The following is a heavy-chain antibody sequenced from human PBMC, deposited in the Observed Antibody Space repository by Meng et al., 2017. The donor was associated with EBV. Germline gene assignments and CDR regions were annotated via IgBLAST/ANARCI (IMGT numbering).Heavy chain of an antibody. Sequence: QVQLQGSGPGLVKSSETLSLTCIVAGVSVTSGAYHWSWIRQSPGKGLEWIGYIYDTGITIYNPSLKSRVTISLETSKNQFSLKVNSVTTADTAVYYCAKSRSSTPGIVDDWGQGTLVTVSS. CDR3: AKSRSSTPGIVDD. D-gene: IGHD2/OR15-2a*01. J-gene: IGHJ4*02. V-gene: IGHV4-61*08. CDR1: GVSVTSGAYH. CDR2: IYDTGIT.